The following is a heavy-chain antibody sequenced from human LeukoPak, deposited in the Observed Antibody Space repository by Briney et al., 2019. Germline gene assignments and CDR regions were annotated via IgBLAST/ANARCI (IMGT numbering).Heavy chain of an antibody. V-gene: IGHV3-74*01. CDR3: ARYFGGLDY. Sequence: GGSLRLSCVASGLTFSSYWMHLVRPVPGKGLVWVSRINSDGSSTNYADSVKGRFTISRDNAKNTLYLQMNSLRAEDTAVYYCARYFGGLDYWGQGTLVTASS. J-gene: IGHJ4*02. CDR1: GLTFSSYW. D-gene: IGHD4-23*01. CDR2: INSDGSST.